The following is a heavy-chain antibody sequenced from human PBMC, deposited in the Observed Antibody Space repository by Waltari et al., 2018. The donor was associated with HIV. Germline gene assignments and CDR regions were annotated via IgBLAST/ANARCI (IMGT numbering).Heavy chain of an antibody. D-gene: IGHD3-22*01. V-gene: IGHV3-30*18. Sequence: QVQLVESGAGVVQTGRYLELSCAALGFPFSNSVMPWVRQAPGKGLEWVAVISYDGNNKNYADSVKGRFTISRDNSKNTLYLQMNSLRADDTALYYCVKDRGTFTMINEYWGQGTLVTVSS. J-gene: IGHJ4*02. CDR1: GFPFSNSV. CDR3: VKDRGTFTMINEY. CDR2: ISYDGNNK.